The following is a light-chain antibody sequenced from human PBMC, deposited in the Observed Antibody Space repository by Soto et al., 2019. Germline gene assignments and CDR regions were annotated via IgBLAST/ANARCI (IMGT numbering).Light chain of an antibody. CDR1: QGMRND. J-gene: IGKJ2*01. V-gene: IGKV1-6*01. CDR3: LQDYNYPYT. CDR2: AAS. Sequence: AIQMTQSPSSLSASVGDRVTITCRASQGMRNDLGWYQQKPGKAPKLLIYAASSLQSGVPSRFSGSGSGTDFTLTISSRQPEDFATYYCLQDYNYPYTFGQGTKLEIK.